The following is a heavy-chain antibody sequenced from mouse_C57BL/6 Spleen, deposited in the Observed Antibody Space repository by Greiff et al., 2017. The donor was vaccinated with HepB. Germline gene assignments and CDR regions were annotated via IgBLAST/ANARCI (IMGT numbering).Heavy chain of an antibody. CDR3: ASYYGLYYAMDY. J-gene: IGHJ4*01. CDR1: GFSLTSYG. CDR2: IWSGGST. V-gene: IGHV2-2*01. D-gene: IGHD1-2*01. Sequence: VQLVESGPGLVQPSQSLSITCTVSGFSLTSYGVHWVRQSPGKGLEWLGVIWSGGSTDYNAAFISRLSISKDNSKSQVFFKMNSLQADDTAIYYCASYYGLYYAMDYWGQGTSVTVSS.